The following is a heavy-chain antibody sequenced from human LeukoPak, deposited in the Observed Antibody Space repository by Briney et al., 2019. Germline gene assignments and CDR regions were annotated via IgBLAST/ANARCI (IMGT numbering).Heavy chain of an antibody. J-gene: IGHJ3*02. CDR1: GGTFSSYA. D-gene: IGHD2-2*01. V-gene: IGHV1-69*01. Sequence: SVKVSCKASGGTFSSYAISWVRQAPGQGLEWMGGIIPIFGTANYAEKFQGRVTITADESTSTAYMELSSLRSEDTAVYYCARDPRGYCSSTSCYAASGDAFDIWGQGTMVTVSS. CDR3: ARDPRGYCSSTSCYAASGDAFDI. CDR2: IIPIFGTA.